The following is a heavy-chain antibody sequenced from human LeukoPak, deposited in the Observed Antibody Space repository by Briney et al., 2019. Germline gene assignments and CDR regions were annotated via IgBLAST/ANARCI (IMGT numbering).Heavy chain of an antibody. J-gene: IGHJ5*02. V-gene: IGHV4-59*01. CDR2: ISYSGST. Sequence: SETLSLTCTVSGGSIINYYWSWIRRPPGKGLEWIGYISYSGSTNYNPSLKSRVTISVDTSRNQFSLKLNSVTAADTAVYYCARDYGDYFGWFDPWGQGTLVTVSS. CDR1: GGSIINYY. CDR3: ARDYGDYFGWFDP. D-gene: IGHD4-17*01.